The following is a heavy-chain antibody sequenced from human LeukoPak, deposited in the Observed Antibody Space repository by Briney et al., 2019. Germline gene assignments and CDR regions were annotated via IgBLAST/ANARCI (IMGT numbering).Heavy chain of an antibody. CDR3: ARDITVHEGGIDY. Sequence: GGSLRLSCAASGFTFSSYAMHWVRQAPGKGLEWVAVIWYDGSNKYYADSVKGRFTISRDNSKNTLYLQMNSLRAEDTAVYYCARDITVHEGGIDYWGQGTLVTVSS. CDR1: GFTFSSYA. J-gene: IGHJ4*02. CDR2: IWYDGSNK. D-gene: IGHD3-3*01. V-gene: IGHV3-33*08.